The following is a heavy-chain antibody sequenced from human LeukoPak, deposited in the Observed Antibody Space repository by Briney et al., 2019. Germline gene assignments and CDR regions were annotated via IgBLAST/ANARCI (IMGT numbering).Heavy chain of an antibody. J-gene: IGHJ4*02. CDR2: FDPEDGET. Sequence: ASVKVSCKVSGYTLTELSMHWVRQAPGKGLEWMGGFDPEDGETIYAQKFQGRVTMTEDTSTDTAYMELSSLRSEDTAVYYCARGGRKVRGVIVWGQGTLVTVSS. CDR3: ARGGRKVRGVIV. CDR1: GYTLTELS. D-gene: IGHD3-10*01. V-gene: IGHV1-24*01.